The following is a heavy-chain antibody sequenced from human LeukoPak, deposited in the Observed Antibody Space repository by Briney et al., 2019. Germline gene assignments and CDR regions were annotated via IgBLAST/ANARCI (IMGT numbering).Heavy chain of an antibody. Sequence: ASVKVSCKASGYTFTSHYLHWVRQAPGQGLEWMGITNPSEGDTSYAQKFQGRLTMTSDTSANTVYMELSSLRSEDTAVYYCARDPCSGGYCHHYFDFWGQGTLVTVAS. V-gene: IGHV1-46*01. J-gene: IGHJ4*02. CDR1: GYTFTSHY. CDR3: ARDPCSGGYCHHYFDF. D-gene: IGHD2-15*01. CDR2: TNPSEGDT.